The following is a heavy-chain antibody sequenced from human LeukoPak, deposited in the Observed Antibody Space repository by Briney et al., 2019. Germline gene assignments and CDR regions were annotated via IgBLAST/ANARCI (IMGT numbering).Heavy chain of an antibody. V-gene: IGHV3-64*01. CDR1: GFTFSSYA. J-gene: IGHJ4*02. CDR2: ISSNGGST. CDR3: ARDLYFSYYFDY. Sequence: GGSLRLSCAASGFTFSSYAMHWVRQAPGKGLEYVSAISSNGGSTYYANSVRGRFTISRDNSKNTLYLQMGSLRTEDMAVYYCARDLYFSYYFDYWGQGTLVAVSS. D-gene: IGHD3-9*01.